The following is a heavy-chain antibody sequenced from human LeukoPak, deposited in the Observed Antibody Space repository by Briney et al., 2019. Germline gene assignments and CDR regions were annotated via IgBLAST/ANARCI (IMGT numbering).Heavy chain of an antibody. CDR3: ARALPHRRLMDTTMEQHWFDP. CDR1: GYTFTSYY. D-gene: IGHD5-18*01. CDR2: INPSGSRT. V-gene: IGHV1-46*01. J-gene: IGHJ5*02. Sequence: RGASVKVSCKASGYTFTSYYMHWVRQAPGQGLEWMGLINPSGSRTNYAQKFQGRVTMTRDMSTSTVYMELSSLRSEDTAMYYCARALPHRRLMDTTMEQHWFDPWGQGTLVTVSS.